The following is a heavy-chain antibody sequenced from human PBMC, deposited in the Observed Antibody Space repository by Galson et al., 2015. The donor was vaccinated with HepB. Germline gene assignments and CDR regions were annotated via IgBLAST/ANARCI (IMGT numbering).Heavy chain of an antibody. CDR1: GYGFSGHY. CDR3: ARANYYDINGYTVPPHFDY. CDR2: VNTYRGGT. D-gene: IGHD3-22*01. V-gene: IGHV1-2*06. Sequence: SVKVSCKASGYGFSGHYIHWVRQAPGQGLEWMGRVNTYRGGTNYAEKFQGRVTMTRDTSISTTYMEVSRLRSDDTAVYYCARANYYDINGYTVPPHFDYWGQGTLVTASS. J-gene: IGHJ4*02.